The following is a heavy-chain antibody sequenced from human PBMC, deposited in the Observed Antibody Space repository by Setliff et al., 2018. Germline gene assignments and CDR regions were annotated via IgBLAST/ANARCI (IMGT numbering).Heavy chain of an antibody. CDR2: FDPEDGET. V-gene: IGHV1-24*01. Sequence: ASVKVSCKVSGYTLTELSMHWVRQAPGKGLEWMGGFDPEDGETIYAQKFQGRVTMTEDTSTDTAYMELSSLRSEDTAVYYCALCITIFGVPHYCGQGTLVTVSS. CDR3: ALCITIFGVPHY. J-gene: IGHJ4*02. CDR1: GYTLTELS. D-gene: IGHD3-3*01.